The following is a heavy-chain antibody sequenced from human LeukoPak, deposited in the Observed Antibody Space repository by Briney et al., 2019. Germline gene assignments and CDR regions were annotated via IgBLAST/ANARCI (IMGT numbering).Heavy chain of an antibody. CDR2: ISSSSSYI. D-gene: IGHD3-10*01. CDR3: ARLYYGSGIPTGY. J-gene: IGHJ4*02. CDR1: GFTFSSYS. V-gene: IGHV3-21*01. Sequence: AGSLRLSCAASGFTFSSYSMNWVRQAPGKGLDWVSSISSSSSYIYYADSVKGRFTISRDNAKNSLYLQMNSLRAEDTAVYYCARLYYGSGIPTGYWGQGTLVTVSS.